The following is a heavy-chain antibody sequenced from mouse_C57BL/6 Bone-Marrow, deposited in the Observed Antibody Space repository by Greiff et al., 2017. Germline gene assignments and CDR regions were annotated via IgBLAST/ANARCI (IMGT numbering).Heavy chain of an antibody. Sequence: VQLQQSGAELMKPGASVKLSCKATGYTFTGYWIEWVKQRPGHGLEWIGEILPGSGSTNYNEKVKGKATFTADTSTNTAYLQLSSLTTEDSAIYYSARGEIDYVYDPDYWGQGTTLTVSS. CDR2: ILPGSGST. CDR1: GYTFTGYW. V-gene: IGHV1-9*01. D-gene: IGHD2-2*01. CDR3: ARGEIDYVYDPDY. J-gene: IGHJ2*01.